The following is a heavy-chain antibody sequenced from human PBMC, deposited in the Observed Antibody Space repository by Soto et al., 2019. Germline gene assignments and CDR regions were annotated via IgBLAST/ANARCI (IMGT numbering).Heavy chain of an antibody. CDR2: IYYTGST. CDR1: GASISSYY. V-gene: IGHV4-59*08. J-gene: IGHJ5*02. D-gene: IGHD3-3*01. CDR3: ARPLRSCYLIGPFDP. Sequence: QVQLQESGPGLVKPSETLSLTCTVSGASISSYYWSWIRQPPGMGLEWIGNIYYTGSTNYNPSLKSRVTISVDTSKNQFSLKLNSVTAADTAVYYCARPLRSCYLIGPFDPWGQGTLVTVSS.